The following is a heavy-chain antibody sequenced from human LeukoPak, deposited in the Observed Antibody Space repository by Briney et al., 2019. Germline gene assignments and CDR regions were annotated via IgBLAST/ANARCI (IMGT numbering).Heavy chain of an antibody. CDR2: IKQDGSEE. D-gene: IGHD5-12*01. CDR1: GFTFSSYC. V-gene: IGHV3-7*05. CDR3: ASERTGKVARY. Sequence: GGSLRLSGAASGFTFSSYCMSWVRQAPGKGLEWVANIKQDGSEEYYVDSVKGRFTISRDNAKNSLYLQMNSLRAEDTAVYYCASERTGKVARYWGQGTLVTVSS. J-gene: IGHJ4*02.